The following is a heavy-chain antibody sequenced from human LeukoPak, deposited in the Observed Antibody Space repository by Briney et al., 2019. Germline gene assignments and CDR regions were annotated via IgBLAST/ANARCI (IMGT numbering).Heavy chain of an antibody. J-gene: IGHJ4*01. CDR1: GYTFSNYA. CDR3: ARDAASGWHFYFDY. Sequence: ASVKVSCKASGYTFSNYAIHWVRQAPGQRLEWMGWISAGNGNTKYSQKFQGRVTITRDTSASTDYMELSSLTSEDAAVYFCARDAASGWHFYFDYWGQEPWSPSPQ. V-gene: IGHV1-3*01. D-gene: IGHD6-19*01. CDR2: ISAGNGNT.